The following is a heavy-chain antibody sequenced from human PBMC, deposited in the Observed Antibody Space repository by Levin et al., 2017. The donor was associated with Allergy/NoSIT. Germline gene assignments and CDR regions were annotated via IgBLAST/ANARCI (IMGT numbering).Heavy chain of an antibody. CDR2: ISYDGSNK. J-gene: IGHJ5*02. Sequence: GESLKISCAASGFTFSSYGMHWVRQAPGKGLEWVAVISYDGSNKYYADSVKGRFTISRDNSKNTLYLQMNSLRAEDTAVYYCAKDWGLVHYYDILTGPMDSFDPWGQGTLVTVSS. V-gene: IGHV3-30*18. CDR3: AKDWGLVHYYDILTGPMDSFDP. D-gene: IGHD3-9*01. CDR1: GFTFSSYG.